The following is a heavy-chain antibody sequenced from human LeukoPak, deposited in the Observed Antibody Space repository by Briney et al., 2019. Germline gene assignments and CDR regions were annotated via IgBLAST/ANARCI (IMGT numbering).Heavy chain of an antibody. V-gene: IGHV4-34*01. D-gene: IGHD5-18*01. CDR3: ARGGRARTAMVPLDY. J-gene: IGHJ4*02. CDR2: INHSGSA. Sequence: PSETLSLTCAVYGGSFSGYYWSWIRQPPGKGLEWIGEINHSGSANYNPSHKSRVTISVDTSKNQFSLKLSSVTAADTALYYCARGGRARTAMVPLDYWGQGTLVTVSS. CDR1: GGSFSGYY.